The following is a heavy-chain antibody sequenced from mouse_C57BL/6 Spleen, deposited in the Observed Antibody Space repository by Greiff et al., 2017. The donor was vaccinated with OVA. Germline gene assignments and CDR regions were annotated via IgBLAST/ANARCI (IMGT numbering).Heavy chain of an antibody. J-gene: IGHJ1*03. V-gene: IGHV1-15*01. CDR2: IDPETGGT. CDR1: GYTFTDYE. CDR3: TYTVVATGGYFDV. Sequence: QVQLQQSGAELVRPGASVTLSCKASGYTFTDYEMHWVKQTPVHGLEWIGAIDPETGGTAYNQKFKGKAILTADKSSSTAYMELRSLTSEDSAVXYCTYTVVATGGYFDVWGTGTTVTVSS. D-gene: IGHD1-1*01.